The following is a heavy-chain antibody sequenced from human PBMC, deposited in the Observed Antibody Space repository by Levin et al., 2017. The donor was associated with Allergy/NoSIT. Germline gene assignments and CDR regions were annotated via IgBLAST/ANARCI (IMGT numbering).Heavy chain of an antibody. CDR2: IRSKAYGGTT. J-gene: IGHJ6*03. V-gene: IGHV3-49*03. D-gene: IGHD4-17*01. CDR3: TRPLGDYILYYYYYYMDV. Sequence: GESLKISCTASGFTFGDYAMSWFRQAPGKGLEWVGFIRSKAYGGTTEYAASVKGRFTISRDDSKSIAYLQMNSLKTEDTAVYYCTRPLGDYILYYYYYYMDVWGKGTTVTVSS. CDR1: GFTFGDYA.